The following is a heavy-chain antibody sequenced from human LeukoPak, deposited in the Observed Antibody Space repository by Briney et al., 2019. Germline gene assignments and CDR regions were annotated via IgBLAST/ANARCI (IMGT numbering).Heavy chain of an antibody. CDR3: AKGKQEVAA. J-gene: IGHJ5*02. D-gene: IGHD2-15*01. CDR2: ISYDGSNK. CDR1: GFTFSSYG. Sequence: PGRSLILSCAASGFTFSSYGIHWVRQAPGKGLEWVAFISYDGSNKYYADSVKGRFTISRDNSKNTLYLRMNSLRAEDTAVYYCAKGKQEVAAWGQGTLVTVSS. V-gene: IGHV3-30*18.